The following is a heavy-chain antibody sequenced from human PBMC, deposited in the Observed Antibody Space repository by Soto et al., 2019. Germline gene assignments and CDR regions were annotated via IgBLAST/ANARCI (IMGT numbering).Heavy chain of an antibody. V-gene: IGHV1-18*01. CDR2: ISAYNGNT. CDR1: GYTFTSYG. J-gene: IGHJ1*01. D-gene: IGHD3-9*01. Sequence: ASVKVSCKASGYTFTSYGINWVRQAPGQGLEWMGWISAYNGNTNYAQKLQGRVTMTTDTSTSTAYMELRSLRSDDTAVYYCARDRGTLTGSEYFQHWGQGTLVTVSS. CDR3: ARDRGTLTGSEYFQH.